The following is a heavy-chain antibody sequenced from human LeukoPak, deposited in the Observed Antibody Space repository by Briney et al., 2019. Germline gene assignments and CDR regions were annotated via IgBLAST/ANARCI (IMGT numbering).Heavy chain of an antibody. J-gene: IGHJ3*02. V-gene: IGHV5-51*01. D-gene: IGHD2-21*02. CDR2: IYPGDSDT. CDR3: ASGAYCGGDCYSGAFDI. Sequence: GESLKISCKGSGYSFTSYWIGWVRQMLGKGLEWMGIIYPGDSDTRYSPSFQGQVTISADKSISTAYLQWSSLKASDTAMYYCASGAYCGGDCYSGAFDISGQGTMVTVSS. CDR1: GYSFTSYW.